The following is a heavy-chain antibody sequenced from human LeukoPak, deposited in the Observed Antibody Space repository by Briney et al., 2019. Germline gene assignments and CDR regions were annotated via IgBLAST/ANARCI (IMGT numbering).Heavy chain of an antibody. D-gene: IGHD5/OR15-5a*01. V-gene: IGHV3-53*01. J-gene: IGHJ6*02. CDR3: VRVRVYEPYGMDV. Sequence: PGGSLRLSCAASGFTVSTNYMNWVRQAPGKGLEWVSIIDSGGSTYYADSVKGRFTISRDNSKNTVYLQMNSLRAEDTAVYYCVRVRVYEPYGMDVWGQGTTVTVSS. CDR2: IDSGGST. CDR1: GFTVSTNY.